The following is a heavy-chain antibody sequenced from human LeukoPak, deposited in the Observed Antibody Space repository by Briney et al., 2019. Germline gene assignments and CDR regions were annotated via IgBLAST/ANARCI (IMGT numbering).Heavy chain of an antibody. Sequence: SETLSLTCVVSGASVSSSHWNWIRQLPGKGLEWIGCLSYTGKTDYNPSLTSRVTISLDTSKNQVSLKLRFVTAADTAVYYCSEGYFEPFTHWGQGILVTVSS. D-gene: IGHD2/OR15-2a*01. CDR1: GASVSSSH. CDR2: LSYTGKT. CDR3: SEGYFEPFTH. J-gene: IGHJ4*02. V-gene: IGHV4-59*02.